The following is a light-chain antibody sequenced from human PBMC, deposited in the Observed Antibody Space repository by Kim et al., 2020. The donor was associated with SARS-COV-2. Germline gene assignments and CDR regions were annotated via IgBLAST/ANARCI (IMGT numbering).Light chain of an antibody. CDR2: YNS. CDR1: NIGGKS. J-gene: IGLJ3*02. CDR3: QVWDSSSEHWV. V-gene: IGLV3-21*04. Sequence: SYELTQPPSLSVAPGKTARLTCGGNNIGGKSVQWHQQRPGQAPVLVIYYNSDRPSGIPERISGSNSGNTATLTISSVEAGDEADYYCQVWDSSSEHWVFGGGTQLTVL.